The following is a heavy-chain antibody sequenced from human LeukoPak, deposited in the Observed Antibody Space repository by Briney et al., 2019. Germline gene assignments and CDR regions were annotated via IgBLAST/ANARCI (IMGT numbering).Heavy chain of an antibody. V-gene: IGHV4-4*02. Sequence: PSGTLSLTCAVSGGSISSSNWWSWVRQPPGQGLEWIGEIYHSGSTNYNPSLKSRVTISVDKSKNQFSLKLGSVTAADTAVYYCASEGIAVADLFDYWGQGTLVTVSS. J-gene: IGHJ4*02. D-gene: IGHD6-19*01. CDR1: GGSISSSNW. CDR3: ASEGIAVADLFDY. CDR2: IYHSGST.